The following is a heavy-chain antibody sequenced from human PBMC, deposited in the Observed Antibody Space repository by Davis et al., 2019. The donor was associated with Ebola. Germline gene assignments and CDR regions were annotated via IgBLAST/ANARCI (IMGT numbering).Heavy chain of an antibody. CDR3: ARSYYDFWSGYYRGYYYGMDV. J-gene: IGHJ6*02. V-gene: IGHV3-7*01. CDR2: IKQDGSEK. Sequence: GGSLRLSCAASGFTFSSYWMSWVRQAPGKGLEWVANIKQDGSEKYYVDSVKGRFTISRDNAKNSLYLQMNSLRAEDTAVYYCARSYYDFWSGYYRGYYYGMDVWGQGTTVTVSS. CDR1: GFTFSSYW. D-gene: IGHD3-3*01.